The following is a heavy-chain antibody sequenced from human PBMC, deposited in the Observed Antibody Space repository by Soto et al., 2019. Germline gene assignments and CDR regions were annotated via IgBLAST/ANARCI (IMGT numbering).Heavy chain of an antibody. V-gene: IGHV3-48*02. J-gene: IGHJ3*02. CDR1: GFTFSSYS. CDR3: ARDSLFAFDI. CDR2: IRGAGSPT. D-gene: IGHD2-21*01. Sequence: EVQLVESGGGFVQPGGSLRLSCAASGFTFSSYSMNWVRQAPGKGLEWLSNIRGAGSPTYYADSVRGRFTISRDNAKNSLYLQMNSLRDEDTAVYYCARDSLFAFDIWGQGTVVTVSS.